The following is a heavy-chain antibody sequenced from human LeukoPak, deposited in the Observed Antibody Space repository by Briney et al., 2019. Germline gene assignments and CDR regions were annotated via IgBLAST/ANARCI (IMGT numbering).Heavy chain of an antibody. Sequence: GGSLRLSCAASGFTFSTYAMSWVRQAPGKGLEWVSSISSSSSYIYYADSVKGRFTISRDNAKNSLYLQMNSLRAEDTAVYYCAFSSWYYFDYWGQGTLVTVSS. V-gene: IGHV3-21*01. CDR1: GFTFSTYA. CDR3: AFSSWYYFDY. J-gene: IGHJ4*02. CDR2: ISSSSSYI. D-gene: IGHD6-13*01.